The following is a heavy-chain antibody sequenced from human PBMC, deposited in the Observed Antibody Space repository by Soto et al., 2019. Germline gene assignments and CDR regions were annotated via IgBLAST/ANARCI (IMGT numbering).Heavy chain of an antibody. CDR2: ISGSGGST. J-gene: IGHJ6*02. Sequence: PGGSLRLSCAASGFTFSSYAMSWVRQAPGKGLEWVSAISGSGGSTYYADSVKGRFTISRDNSKNTLYLQMNSLRAEDTAVYYCAKDSAYDSSGYYLTAYYYYYYGMDVWGQGTTVTVSS. CDR3: AKDSAYDSSGYYLTAYYYYYYGMDV. CDR1: GFTFSSYA. D-gene: IGHD3-22*01. V-gene: IGHV3-23*01.